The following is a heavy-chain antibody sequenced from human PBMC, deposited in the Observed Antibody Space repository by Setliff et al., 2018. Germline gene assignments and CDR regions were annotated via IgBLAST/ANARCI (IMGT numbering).Heavy chain of an antibody. CDR2: INHSGST. J-gene: IGHJ4*02. CDR1: GASFSDYY. Sequence: SETLSLTCTVYGASFSDYYWGWIRQPPGKGLEWIAEINHSGSTNYNPSLKSRVTISVDTSKNQFSLKLSSVTAADTALYYCRFWSGYYKNDYWGQGTLVTVSS. D-gene: IGHD3-3*01. V-gene: IGHV4-34*01. CDR3: RFWSGYYKNDY.